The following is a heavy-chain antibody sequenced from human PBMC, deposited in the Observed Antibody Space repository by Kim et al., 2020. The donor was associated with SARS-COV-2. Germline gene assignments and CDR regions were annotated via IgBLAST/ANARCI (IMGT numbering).Heavy chain of an antibody. V-gene: IGHV3-23*01. CDR3: AAARGLATTTGDY. D-gene: IGHD1-26*01. CDR2: ISGSGANT. Sequence: GGSLRLSCTASGFTFGSYAMSWVRQAPGKGLEWVSTISGSGANTYYADSVKGRFTISRDSSKNTLYLQMNSLRAEDTAVFYCAAARGLATTTGDYWGQGTLVTVSS. CDR1: GFTFGSYA. J-gene: IGHJ4*02.